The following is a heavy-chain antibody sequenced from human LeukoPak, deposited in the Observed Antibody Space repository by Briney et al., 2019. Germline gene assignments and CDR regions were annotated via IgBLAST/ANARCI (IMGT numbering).Heavy chain of an antibody. CDR3: ARDLRFLEPDDAFDI. V-gene: IGHV1-18*01. J-gene: IGHJ3*02. Sequence: GASVKVSCKASGYTFTSYVISWVRQAPGQGLEWMGWISAYNGNTNYAQKLQGRVTMTTDTSTSTAYMELRSLRSDDTAVYYCARDLRFLEPDDAFDIWGQGTMVTVSS. CDR2: ISAYNGNT. D-gene: IGHD3-3*01. CDR1: GYTFTSYV.